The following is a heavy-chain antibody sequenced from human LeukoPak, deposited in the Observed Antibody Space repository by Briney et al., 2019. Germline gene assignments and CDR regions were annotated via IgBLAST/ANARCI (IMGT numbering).Heavy chain of an antibody. V-gene: IGHV1-69*04. J-gene: IGHJ6*02. Sequence: SVKVSCKASGGTFSSYAISWVRQAPGQGLEWMGRIIPILGIANYAQKFQGRVTITADKSTSTAYMELSSLRSEDTAVYYCARDVRGGDLGGVYYYYGMDVWGQGTTVTVSS. CDR1: GGTFSSYA. CDR3: ARDVRGGDLGGVYYYYGMDV. CDR2: IIPILGIA. D-gene: IGHD2-21*02.